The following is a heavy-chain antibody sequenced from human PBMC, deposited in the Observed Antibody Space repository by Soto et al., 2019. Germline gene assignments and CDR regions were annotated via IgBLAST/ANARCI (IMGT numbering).Heavy chain of an antibody. CDR2: IIPIFGTA. CDR3: ASQYKAELFDY. CDR1: GGTFSSYA. Sequence: QVQLVQSGAEVKKPGSSVKVSCKASGGTFSSYAISWVRQAPGQGLEWMGGIIPIFGTANYAPKFQGRVTLTAEESTSTAYMELSSLRSEDTAVYYCASQYKAELFDYWGQGTLVTVSS. D-gene: IGHD1-1*01. J-gene: IGHJ4*02. V-gene: IGHV1-69*01.